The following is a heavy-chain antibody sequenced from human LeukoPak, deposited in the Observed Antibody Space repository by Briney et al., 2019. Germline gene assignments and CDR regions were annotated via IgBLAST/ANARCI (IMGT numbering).Heavy chain of an antibody. J-gene: IGHJ4*02. CDR3: AREDYSKGGGYFDY. CDR1: GFTFSNYE. CDR2: IANTGDTR. D-gene: IGHD4-11*01. Sequence: GGSLRLSCAASGFTFSNYEMNWVRQAPGKGLQWVSYIANTGDTRNYADSVKGRFTVSRGNAKNSLYLQMNSLRAEDTAIYYCAREDYSKGGGYFDYWGQGALVTVSS. V-gene: IGHV3-48*03.